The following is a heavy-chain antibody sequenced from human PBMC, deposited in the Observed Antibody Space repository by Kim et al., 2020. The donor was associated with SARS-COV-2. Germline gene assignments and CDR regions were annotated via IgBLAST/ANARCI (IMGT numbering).Heavy chain of an antibody. V-gene: IGHV3-21*01. Sequence: VKGRFTISRDNAKNSLYRQRNSLRAEDTAVYYCARDLDYYGSGSPTFEYWGQGTLVTGSS. J-gene: IGHJ4*02. D-gene: IGHD3-10*01. CDR3: ARDLDYYGSGSPTFEY.